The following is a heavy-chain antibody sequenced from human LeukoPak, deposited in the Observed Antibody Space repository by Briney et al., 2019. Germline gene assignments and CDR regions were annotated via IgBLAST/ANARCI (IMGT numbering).Heavy chain of an antibody. CDR1: GFTFSSYA. CDR2: IGFSGNI. D-gene: IGHD2-2*01. CDR3: ARGTSWINPYYYMDI. J-gene: IGHJ6*03. V-gene: IGHV3-23*01. Sequence: PGGSLRLSCAPSGFTFSSYAMTWVRQAPGKGLEWVSAIGFSGNIFYADSVKGRFTISRDNSKSTLFLRMDSLRVEDTAVYYCARGTSWINPYYYMDIWGTGTTVTVSS.